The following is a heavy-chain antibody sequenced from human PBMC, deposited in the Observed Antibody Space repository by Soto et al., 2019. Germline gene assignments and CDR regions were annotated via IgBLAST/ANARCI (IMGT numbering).Heavy chain of an antibody. CDR1: GGTFSSYA. Sequence: SVKVSCKASGGTFSSYAISWVLQAPGQGLEWMGGIIPIFGTANYAQKFQGRVTITADESTSTAYMELSSLRSEDTAVYYCANSVGSHYYYGMDVWGQGTTVTVSS. J-gene: IGHJ6*02. CDR2: IIPIFGTA. D-gene: IGHD2-21*01. V-gene: IGHV1-69*13. CDR3: ANSVGSHYYYGMDV.